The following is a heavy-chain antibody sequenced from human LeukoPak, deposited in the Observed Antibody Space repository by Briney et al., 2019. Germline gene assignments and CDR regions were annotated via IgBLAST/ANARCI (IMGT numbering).Heavy chain of an antibody. Sequence: PSETLSLTCAVYGGSFSGYYWSWIRQPPGKGLEWIGEINHSGSTNYNPSLKSRVTISVDTSKNQFSLKLSSVTAADTAVYYCARGRSGGSITQSYYFDYWGQGTLVTVSS. CDR3: ARGRSGGSITQSYYFDY. V-gene: IGHV4-34*01. CDR2: INHSGST. J-gene: IGHJ4*02. CDR1: GGSFSGYY. D-gene: IGHD6-25*01.